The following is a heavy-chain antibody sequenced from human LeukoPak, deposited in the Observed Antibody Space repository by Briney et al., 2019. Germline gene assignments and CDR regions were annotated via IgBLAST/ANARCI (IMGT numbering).Heavy chain of an antibody. J-gene: IGHJ5*02. CDR2: IYYSGST. CDR1: GGSISSGGYY. CDR3: ARGPGYYDSSGLAP. Sequence: PSETLSLTCTVSGGSISSGGYYWSWIRQHPGKGLEWIGYIYYSGSTYYSPSLKSRVTISVDTSKNQFSLKLGSVTAADTAVYYCARGPGYYDSSGLAPWGQGTLVTVSS. D-gene: IGHD3-22*01. V-gene: IGHV4-31*03.